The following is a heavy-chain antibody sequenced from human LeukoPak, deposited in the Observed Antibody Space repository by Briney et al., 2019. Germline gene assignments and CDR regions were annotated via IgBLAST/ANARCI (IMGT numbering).Heavy chain of an antibody. CDR3: ARGVLRFFYYMDV. CDR1: GFTLDDYA. V-gene: IGHV3-11*04. D-gene: IGHD3-3*01. CDR2: ISSSGSTI. J-gene: IGHJ6*03. Sequence: PGRSLRLSCAASGFTLDDYAMHWVRQAPGKGLEWVSYISSSGSTIYYADSVKGRFTISRDNAKNSLYLQMNSLRAEDTAVYYCARGVLRFFYYMDVWGKGTTVTVSS.